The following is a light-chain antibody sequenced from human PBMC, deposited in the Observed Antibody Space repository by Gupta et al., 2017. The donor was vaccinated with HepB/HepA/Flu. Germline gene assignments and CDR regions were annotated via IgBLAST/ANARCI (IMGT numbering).Light chain of an antibody. V-gene: IGKV1-33*01. CDR2: DGS. CDR3: QQDDSFPST. CDR1: QDIKNY. J-gene: IGKJ2*01. Sequence: DIHMTQSPSSLSASVGDRVTITCQASQDIKNYLNWYQQKPGKAPKLLIYDGSNLERGVPSKFSGSKSGTHFAFTINTLQPDDIGTYFCQQDDSFPSTFGQGTKLEIK.